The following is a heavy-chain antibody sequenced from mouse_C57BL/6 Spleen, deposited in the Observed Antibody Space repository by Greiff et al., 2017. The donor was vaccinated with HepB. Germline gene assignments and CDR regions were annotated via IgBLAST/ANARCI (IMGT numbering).Heavy chain of an antibody. CDR2: IWSDGST. CDR3: ARHTPYYGSSYAMDY. V-gene: IGHV2-6-1*01. CDR1: GFSLTSYG. Sequence: VKLVESGPGLVAPSQSLSITCTVSGFSLTSYGVHWVRQPPGKGLEWLVVIWSDGSTTYNSALKSRLSISKDNSKSQVFLKMNSLQTDDTAMYYCARHTPYYGSSYAMDYWGQGTSVTVSS. D-gene: IGHD1-1*01. J-gene: IGHJ4*01.